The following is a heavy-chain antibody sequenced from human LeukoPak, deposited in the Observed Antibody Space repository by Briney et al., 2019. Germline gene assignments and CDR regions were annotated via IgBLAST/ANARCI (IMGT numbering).Heavy chain of an antibody. CDR1: GLSFTAYS. V-gene: IGHV3-48*01. CDR3: ARGFDS. Sequence: GGSLRLSCAASGLSFTAYSMNWVRQAPGRGLEWISYIGPGGDIYYADSVTGRFTVSRDTAKNSLYLQMNGLRVEDTAVYYCARGFDSWGQGTLVTVSS. CDR2: IGPGGDI. J-gene: IGHJ4*02.